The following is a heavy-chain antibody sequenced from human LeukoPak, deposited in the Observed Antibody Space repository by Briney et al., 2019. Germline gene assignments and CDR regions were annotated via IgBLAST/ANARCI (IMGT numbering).Heavy chain of an antibody. CDR1: GFTASSNY. Sequence: PGGSLRLSCAASGFTASSNYMSWVRQAPGKGLEWVSVIYSGGSTYYADSVKGRLTISRDNSKNTLYLQMNSLRAEDTAVYYCARVRDSSPLAYYYYYYMDVWGKGTTVTVSS. CDR2: IYSGGST. CDR3: ARVRDSSPLAYYYYYYMDV. J-gene: IGHJ6*03. V-gene: IGHV3-53*01. D-gene: IGHD6-13*01.